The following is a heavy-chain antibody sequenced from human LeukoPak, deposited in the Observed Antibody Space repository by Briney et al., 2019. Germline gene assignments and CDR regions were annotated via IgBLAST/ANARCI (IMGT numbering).Heavy chain of an antibody. CDR1: GYTFTGYY. D-gene: IGHD3-10*01. V-gene: IGHV1-2*02. CDR3: ARGLYYYGSGSYAGGY. CDR2: INPNSGGT. Sequence: ASVKVSCKASGYTFTGYYMHWVRQAPGQGLEWMGWINPNSGGTNYAQKFQGRVTMTRDTSISTAYMELSRLRSDDKAVYYCARGLYYYGSGSYAGGYWGQGALVTVSS. J-gene: IGHJ4*02.